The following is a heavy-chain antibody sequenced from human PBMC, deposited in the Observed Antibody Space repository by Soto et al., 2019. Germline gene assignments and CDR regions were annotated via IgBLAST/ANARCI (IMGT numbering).Heavy chain of an antibody. D-gene: IGHD3-10*01. CDR1: GFTFSSYA. J-gene: IGHJ1*01. Sequence: GSLRLSCAASGFTFSSYAMSWVRQAPGKGLEWVSAISGSGGSTYYADSVKGRFTISRDNSKNTLYLQMNSLRAEDTAVYYCAGRLESITMVRPPQHWGQGTLVTVSS. V-gene: IGHV3-23*01. CDR3: AGRLESITMVRPPQH. CDR2: ISGSGGST.